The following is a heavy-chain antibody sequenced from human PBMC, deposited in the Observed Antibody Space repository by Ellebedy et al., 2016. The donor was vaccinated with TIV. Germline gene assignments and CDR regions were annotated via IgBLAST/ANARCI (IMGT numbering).Heavy chain of an antibody. CDR1: GFTFSAYA. J-gene: IGHJ4*02. CDR2: LSYAGGSK. D-gene: IGHD4-11*01. CDR3: ARGGLVMTTVTTRPVDW. V-gene: IGHV3-30-3*01. Sequence: GESLKISCAASGFTFSAYAMHWVRQAPGKGLDWLAILSYAGGSKYYADSVKGRFTISRDNSNNTLYLQMNSLRPEDTAVYYCARGGLVMTTVTTRPVDWWGQGTLVTVSS.